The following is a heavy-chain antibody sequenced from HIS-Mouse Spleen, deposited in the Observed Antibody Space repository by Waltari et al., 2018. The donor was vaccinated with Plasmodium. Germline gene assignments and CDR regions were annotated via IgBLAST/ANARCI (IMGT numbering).Heavy chain of an antibody. CDR3: ASSWYWYFDL. CDR1: GFTFSRYW. CDR2: IKQDGSEK. J-gene: IGHJ2*01. D-gene: IGHD6-13*01. Sequence: EVQLVEYGGGLVQPGGSLRLSWAASGFTFSRYWMSWVRQGPGKGLEWVANIKQDGSEKYYVDSVKGRFTISRDNAKNSLYLQMNSLRAEDTAVYYCASSWYWYFDLWGRGTLVTVSS. V-gene: IGHV3-7*01.